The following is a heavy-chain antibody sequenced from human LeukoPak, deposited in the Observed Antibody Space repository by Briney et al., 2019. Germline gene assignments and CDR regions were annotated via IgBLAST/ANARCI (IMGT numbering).Heavy chain of an antibody. J-gene: IGHJ4*02. CDR2: INPSGGST. CDR1: GYTFTSYY. V-gene: IGHV1-46*01. D-gene: IGHD6-19*01. CDR3: ARDLPRYSSGWYVDDY. Sequence: ASVKVSCKASGYTFTSYYMHWVRQAPGQGLEWMGIINPSGGSTSYAQKFQGRVTMTRDTSTSTVYMELSSLRSEDTAVYYCARDLPRYSSGWYVDDYWGQGTLVTVSS.